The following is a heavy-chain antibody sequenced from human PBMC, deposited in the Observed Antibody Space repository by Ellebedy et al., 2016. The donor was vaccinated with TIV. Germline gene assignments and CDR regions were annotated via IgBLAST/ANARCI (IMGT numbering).Heavy chain of an antibody. CDR2: ISSSSSTI. CDR1: GFTFSSYS. D-gene: IGHD7-27*01. CDR3: ARDQTGAFDY. V-gene: IGHV3-48*04. J-gene: IGHJ4*02. Sequence: GESLKISCAASGFTFSSYSMNWVRQAPGKGLEWVSYISSSSSTIYYADSVKGRFTISRDNAKNSLYLQMNSLRAEDTAVYYCARDQTGAFDYWGQGTLVTVSS.